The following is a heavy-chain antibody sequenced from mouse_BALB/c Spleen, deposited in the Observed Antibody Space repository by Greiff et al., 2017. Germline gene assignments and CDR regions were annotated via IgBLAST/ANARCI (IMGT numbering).Heavy chain of an antibody. V-gene: IGHV5-17*02. D-gene: IGHD2-1*01. J-gene: IGHJ4*01. Sequence: DVKLVASGGGLVQPGGSRKLSCAASGFTFSSFGMHWVRQAPEKGLEWVAYISSGSSTIYYADTVKGRFTISRDNPKNTLFLQMTSLRSEDTAMYYCAFYGNYYAMDDWGQGTSVTVSS. CDR2: ISSGSSTI. CDR3: AFYGNYYAMDD. CDR1: GFTFSSFG.